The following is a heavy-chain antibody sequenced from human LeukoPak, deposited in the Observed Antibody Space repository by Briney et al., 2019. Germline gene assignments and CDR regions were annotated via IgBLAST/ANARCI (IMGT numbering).Heavy chain of an antibody. CDR3: VRGCGKSSCPYYLDS. CDR1: GFTFSTYW. CDR2: IRQDGSEK. V-gene: IGHV3-7*01. Sequence: GGSLRLSCAASGFTFSTYWMSWVRQAPGKGLEWVATIRQDGSEKHYVDSVEGRFTISRDNAQNSLYLQVHSLGVEDTAVYYCVRGCGKSSCPYYLDSWGQGTLVTVSS. D-gene: IGHD6-13*01. J-gene: IGHJ4*02.